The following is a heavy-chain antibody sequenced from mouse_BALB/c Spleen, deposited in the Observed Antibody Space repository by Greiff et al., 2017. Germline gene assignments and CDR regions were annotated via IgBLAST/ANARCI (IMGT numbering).Heavy chain of an antibody. CDR2: IWGDGST. CDR3: ARDKRYYGSSWYAMDY. J-gene: IGHJ4*01. D-gene: IGHD1-1*01. CDR1: GFSLTGYG. V-gene: IGHV2-6-7*01. Sequence: VQGVESGPGLVAPSQSLSITCTVSGFSLTGYGVNWVRQPPGKGLEWLGMIWGDGSTDYNSALKSRLSISKDNSKSQVFLKMNSLQTDDTARYYCARDKRYYGSSWYAMDYWGQGTSVTVSS.